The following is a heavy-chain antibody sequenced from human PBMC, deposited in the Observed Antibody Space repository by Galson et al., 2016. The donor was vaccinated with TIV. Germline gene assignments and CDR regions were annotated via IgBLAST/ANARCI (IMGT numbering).Heavy chain of an antibody. Sequence: SLRLSCAASGFTFNTYKMNWVRQAPGEGLEWISSISSRGTYTHYADSVKGRVTISRDNANNSLYLQMNSLRAEDTAVYYCARDGARIGAHSAFDIWGQGTMVTVSS. CDR1: GFTFNTYK. J-gene: IGHJ3*02. CDR2: ISSRGTYT. CDR3: ARDGARIGAHSAFDI. V-gene: IGHV3-21*06. D-gene: IGHD3-16*01.